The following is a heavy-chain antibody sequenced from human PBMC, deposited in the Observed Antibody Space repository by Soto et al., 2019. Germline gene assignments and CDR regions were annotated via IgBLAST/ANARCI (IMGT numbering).Heavy chain of an antibody. Sequence: ASVKVSCKASGYTFTSYAMHWVRQAPGQRLEWMGWINAGNGNTKYSQKFQGRVTITRDTSASTAYMELSSLRSEDTAVYYCARVRRSVVVKNDAFDIWGQGTMVTVSS. V-gene: IGHV1-3*01. J-gene: IGHJ3*02. CDR3: ARVRRSVVVKNDAFDI. CDR2: INAGNGNT. CDR1: GYTFTSYA. D-gene: IGHD3-22*01.